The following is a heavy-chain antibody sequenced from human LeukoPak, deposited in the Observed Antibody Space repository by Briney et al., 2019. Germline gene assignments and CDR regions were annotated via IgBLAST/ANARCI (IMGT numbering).Heavy chain of an antibody. CDR2: MNPNSGNT. CDR3: ARASGAWRP. D-gene: IGHD1-26*01. V-gene: IGHV1-8*02. CDR1: GYTFTGYY. J-gene: IGHJ5*02. Sequence: ASVKVSCKASGYTFTGYYMHWVRPAPGQGLEWMGWMNPNSGNTGYAQKFQGRVTMTRNTSISTAYMELSSLRSEDTAVYYCARASGAWRPWGQGTLVTVSS.